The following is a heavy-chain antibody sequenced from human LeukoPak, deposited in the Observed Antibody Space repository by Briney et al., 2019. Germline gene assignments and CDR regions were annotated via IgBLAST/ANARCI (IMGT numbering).Heavy chain of an antibody. J-gene: IGHJ4*02. Sequence: GGSLRLSCAASGFTFSTYWMNWFRQAPGKGLEWVANINHDGSEKNYVDSVKGRFTISRDNAENSLWLQMNSLGAEDTALYYCATDRDSSWQKRFDYWGQGTLVAVSP. V-gene: IGHV3-7*01. CDR1: GFTFSTYW. D-gene: IGHD6-13*01. CDR3: ATDRDSSWQKRFDY. CDR2: INHDGSEK.